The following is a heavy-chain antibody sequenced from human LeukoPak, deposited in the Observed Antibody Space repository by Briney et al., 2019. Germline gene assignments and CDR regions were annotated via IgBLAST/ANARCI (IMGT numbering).Heavy chain of an antibody. CDR1: GGTFSSYA. CDR2: IIPIFGTA. Sequence: SVKVSCKASGGTFSSYAISWVRQAPGQGLEWMGGIIPIFGTANYAQKFQGRVTITADKSTSTAYMELSSLRSEDTAVYYCARQLRGFYGSGSYIDYWGQGTLVTVSS. V-gene: IGHV1-69*06. CDR3: ARQLRGFYGSGSYIDY. D-gene: IGHD3-10*01. J-gene: IGHJ4*02.